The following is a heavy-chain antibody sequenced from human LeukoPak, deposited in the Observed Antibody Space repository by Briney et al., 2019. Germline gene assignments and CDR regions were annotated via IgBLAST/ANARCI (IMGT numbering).Heavy chain of an antibody. CDR3: ATDVGAEQPPDY. CDR1: GFTFSSYG. D-gene: IGHD1-26*01. CDR2: ISYDGSNK. Sequence: GGSLRLSCAASGFTFSSYGMHWVRQAPGKGLEWVAVISYDGSNKYYADSVKGRFTISRDNSKNTLYLQMNSLRAEDTAVYYCATDVGAEQPPDYWGQGTLVTVSS. V-gene: IGHV3-30*03. J-gene: IGHJ4*02.